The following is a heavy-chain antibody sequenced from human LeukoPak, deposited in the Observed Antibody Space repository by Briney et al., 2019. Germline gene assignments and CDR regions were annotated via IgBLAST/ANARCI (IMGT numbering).Heavy chain of an antibody. V-gene: IGHV4-59*08. CDR2: IYYSGST. CDR3: ARHTTLYNNYDY. D-gene: IGHD1-14*01. CDR1: GGSISSYY. Sequence: PSETLSLTCTVSGGSISSYYWSWIRQPPGKGLEWLGYIYYSGSTNYNPSLKSRVTISVDTSKNQVSLKVSSVTAADTAVYYCARHTTLYNNYDYWGQGTLVTVSS. J-gene: IGHJ4*02.